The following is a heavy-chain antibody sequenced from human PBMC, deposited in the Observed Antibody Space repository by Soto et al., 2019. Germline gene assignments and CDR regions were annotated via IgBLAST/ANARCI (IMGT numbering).Heavy chain of an antibody. V-gene: IGHV3-48*02. CDR1: GFTFSSYS. Sequence: GGSLRLSCAASGFTFSSYSMNWVRQAPGKGLEWVSYISSSGSTINYADSVKGRFTVSRDNAKNSLYLQMNSLRDEDTAVYYCARERCSGGTCYYSYDAFDIWGQGTLVTVSS. CDR2: ISSSGSTI. J-gene: IGHJ3*02. CDR3: ARERCSGGTCYYSYDAFDI. D-gene: IGHD2-15*01.